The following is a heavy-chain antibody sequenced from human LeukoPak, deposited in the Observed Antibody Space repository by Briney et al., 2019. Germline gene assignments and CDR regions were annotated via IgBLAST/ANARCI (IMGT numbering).Heavy chain of an antibody. CDR3: ARGGPGRSLTIVPERTKYYMDV. V-gene: IGHV3-21*01. Sequence: GGSLRLSCAASGFTFRSYSMNWVRQAPGKGLEWVSYISSSSSYIYYADSVKGRFTISRDNAKNSLYLQMNSLRAEDTAVYYCARGGPGRSLTIVPERTKYYMDVWGKGATVTVSS. D-gene: IGHD1-26*01. J-gene: IGHJ6*03. CDR1: GFTFRSYS. CDR2: ISSSSSYI.